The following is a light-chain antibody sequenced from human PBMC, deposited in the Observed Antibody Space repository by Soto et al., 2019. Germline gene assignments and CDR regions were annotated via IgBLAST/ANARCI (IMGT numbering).Light chain of an antibody. V-gene: IGKV1-5*01. Sequence: DIQMTQSPDSLSASVGDRVTITCRASQSISNWLAWYQQKPGKATKVLIYHASNLESGVPSRFSGSGSGTEFTLTISSLQPEDFATYYCQQYNSYSFGEGTKVDIK. CDR3: QQYNSYS. CDR1: QSISNW. J-gene: IGKJ1*01. CDR2: HAS.